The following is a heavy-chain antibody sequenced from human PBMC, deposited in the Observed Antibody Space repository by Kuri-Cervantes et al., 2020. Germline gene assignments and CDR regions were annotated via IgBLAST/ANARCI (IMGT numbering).Heavy chain of an antibody. CDR1: GFPFSNYA. J-gene: IGHJ6*02. V-gene: IGHV3-23*01. CDR3: ARDITMIVVARGGMDV. Sequence: GGSLRLSCAASGFPFSNYAMTWVRQAPGRGLEWVSSIGVNGGTTKYSDSVKGRFTISRDNSKNTLYLQMNSLRAEDTAVYYCARDITMIVVARGGMDVWGQGTTVTVSS. CDR2: IGVNGGTT. D-gene: IGHD3-22*01.